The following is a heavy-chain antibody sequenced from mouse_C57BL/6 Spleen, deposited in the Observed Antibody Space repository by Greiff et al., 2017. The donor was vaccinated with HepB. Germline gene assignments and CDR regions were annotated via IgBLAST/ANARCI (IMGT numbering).Heavy chain of an antibody. J-gene: IGHJ1*03. Sequence: EVQLQQSGPVLVKPGASVKMSCKASGYTFTDYYMNWVKQSHGKSLEWIGVINPYNGGTSYNQKFKGKATLTVDKSSSTAYMELNSLTSEDSAVYYCARKNLYGSSYGYFDVWGTGTTVTVSS. D-gene: IGHD1-1*01. CDR3: ARKNLYGSSYGYFDV. CDR2: INPYNGGT. CDR1: GYTFTDYY. V-gene: IGHV1-19*01.